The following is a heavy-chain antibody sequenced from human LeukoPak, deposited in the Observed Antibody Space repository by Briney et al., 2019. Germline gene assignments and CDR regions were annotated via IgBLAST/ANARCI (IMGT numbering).Heavy chain of an antibody. CDR2: ISGSGGST. V-gene: IGHV3-23*01. J-gene: IGHJ3*02. Sequence: GGSLRLSCAASGFTFSGYAMSWVRRAPGKGLEWVSAISGSGGSTYYADSVKGRFTISRDNSKNTLYLQMNSLRAEDTAVYYCAKDFWSGYYGHDAFDIWGQATMVTVSS. D-gene: IGHD3-3*01. CDR3: AKDFWSGYYGHDAFDI. CDR1: GFTFSGYA.